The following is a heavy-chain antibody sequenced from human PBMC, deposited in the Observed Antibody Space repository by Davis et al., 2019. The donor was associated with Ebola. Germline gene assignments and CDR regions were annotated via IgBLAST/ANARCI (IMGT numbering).Heavy chain of an antibody. Sequence: GESLKIPCEASDFTFRDYSMNWVRQTPGKGLEWVAIISHDGSNRFYADSVKGRFTISRDNSKNTVYLQMNGLRPEDTAVYYCASEDRIWGQGTMVTVSS. CDR2: ISHDGSNR. CDR3: ASEDRI. CDR1: DFTFRDYS. D-gene: IGHD3-22*01. J-gene: IGHJ3*02. V-gene: IGHV3-30*01.